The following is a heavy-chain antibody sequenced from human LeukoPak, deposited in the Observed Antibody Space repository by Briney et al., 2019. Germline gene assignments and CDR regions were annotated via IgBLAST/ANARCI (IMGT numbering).Heavy chain of an antibody. J-gene: IGHJ4*02. Sequence: SVKVSCKASGGTFSSYAISWVRQAPGQGLEWMGRIIPILGIANYAQKFQGRVTITADKSTSTAYMELSNLRSEDTAVYYCASALGTVTGYWGQGTLVTVSS. CDR2: IIPILGIA. CDR3: ASALGTVTGY. CDR1: GGTFSSYA. D-gene: IGHD4-17*01. V-gene: IGHV1-69*04.